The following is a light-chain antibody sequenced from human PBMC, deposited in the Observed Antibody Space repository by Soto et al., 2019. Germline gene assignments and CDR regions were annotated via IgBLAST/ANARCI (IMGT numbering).Light chain of an antibody. Sequence: EIVMTQSPATLSVSPGERATLSCRASQSVGSNLAWYQQKPGQAPRLLIYTTYIRATGVPASFSGSGSGTDFTLTIDSLQPEDFAVYYCQQYNNWPRTFGQGTKVEIK. CDR2: TTY. CDR1: QSVGSN. V-gene: IGKV3-15*01. J-gene: IGKJ1*01. CDR3: QQYNNWPRT.